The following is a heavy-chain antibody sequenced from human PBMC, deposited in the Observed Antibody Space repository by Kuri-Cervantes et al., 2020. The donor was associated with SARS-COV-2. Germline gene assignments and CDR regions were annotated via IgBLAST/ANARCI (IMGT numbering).Heavy chain of an antibody. V-gene: IGHV1-69*13. Sequence: SVKVSCKASGGTFSSYAISWVRQAPGQGLEWMGGIIPIFGTANYAQKFQGRVTITADESTSTAYMELSSLRSEDTAVYYCARGIVVPATTRWNWFDPWGQGTLVTVS. J-gene: IGHJ5*02. D-gene: IGHD2-2*01. CDR1: GGTFSSYA. CDR2: IIPIFGTA. CDR3: ARGIVVPATTRWNWFDP.